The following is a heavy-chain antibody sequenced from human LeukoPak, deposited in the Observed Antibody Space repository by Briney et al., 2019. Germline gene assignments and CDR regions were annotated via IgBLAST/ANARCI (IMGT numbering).Heavy chain of an antibody. D-gene: IGHD2-2*01. V-gene: IGHV1-18*01. J-gene: IGHJ6*03. Sequence: ASVKVSCKASGYTFTSYGISWVRQAPGQGLEWVGWISAYNGNTNYAQKLQGRVTMTTDTSTSTAYMELRSLRSDDTAVYYCARAVVPAADYYYYYYYMDVWGKGTTVTVSS. CDR1: GYTFTSYG. CDR3: ARAVVPAADYYYYYYYMDV. CDR2: ISAYNGNT.